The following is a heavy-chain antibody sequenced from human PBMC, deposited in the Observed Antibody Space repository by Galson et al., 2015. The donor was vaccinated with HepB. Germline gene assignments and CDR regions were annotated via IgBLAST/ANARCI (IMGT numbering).Heavy chain of an antibody. CDR3: ARQGRGVVVPASGSSDDAFDI. V-gene: IGHV5-51*01. J-gene: IGHJ3*02. CDR2: IYPGDSDT. Sequence: QSGAEVKKPGESLKISCKGSGYSFTSYWIGWVRQMPGKGLEWMGIIYPGDSDTRYSPSFQGQVTISADKSISTAYLQWSSLKASDTAMYYCARQGRGVVVPASGSSDDAFDIWGQGTMVTVSS. CDR1: GYSFTSYW. D-gene: IGHD3-3*01.